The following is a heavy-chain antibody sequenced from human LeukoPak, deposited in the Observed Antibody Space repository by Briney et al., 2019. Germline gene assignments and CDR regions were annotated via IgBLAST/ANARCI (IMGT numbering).Heavy chain of an antibody. V-gene: IGHV4-39*01. Sequence: KPSETLSLTCTVSGGSISSSSYYWGWIRQPPGKGLEWIGSIYYSGSTYYNPSLKSRVTISVDTSKNQFSLNLSSVTAADTAVYYCARLYYDSGGYYQICYFDYWGQGTLVTVSS. CDR1: GGSISSSSYY. J-gene: IGHJ4*02. CDR2: IYYSGST. D-gene: IGHD3-22*01. CDR3: ARLYYDSGGYYQICYFDY.